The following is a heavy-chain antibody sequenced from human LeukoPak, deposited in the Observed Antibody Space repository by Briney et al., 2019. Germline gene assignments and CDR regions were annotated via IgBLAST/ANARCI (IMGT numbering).Heavy chain of an antibody. CDR3: ATLDTGVTTGDY. V-gene: IGHV3-7*01. D-gene: IGHD4-17*01. CDR1: GFTFRSYW. CDR2: INPDGRHE. J-gene: IGHJ4*02. Sequence: PGGSLTLSCAASGFTFRSYWMSWVRQAPGKGLEWVANINPDGRHEYYVDSVKGRFTLSRDNAKNSLYLQMNSLRAEDSAVYYCATLDTGVTTGDYWGQGTLVTVSS.